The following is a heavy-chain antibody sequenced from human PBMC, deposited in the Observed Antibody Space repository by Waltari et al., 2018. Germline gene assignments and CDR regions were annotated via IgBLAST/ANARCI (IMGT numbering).Heavy chain of an antibody. CDR1: GFTFSSYW. J-gene: IGHJ6*02. CDR3: ARDHSTHYSSSWYRWEPGYYYYYGMDV. Sequence: EVQLVESGGGLVQPGGSLRLSCAASGFTFSSYWMHWVRQAPGTGLVWVSRINSDGSSTSYADSVKGRFTISRDNAKNTLYLQMNSLRAEDTAVYYCARDHSTHYSSSWYRWEPGYYYYYGMDVWGQGTTVTVSS. D-gene: IGHD6-13*01. V-gene: IGHV3-74*01. CDR2: INSDGSST.